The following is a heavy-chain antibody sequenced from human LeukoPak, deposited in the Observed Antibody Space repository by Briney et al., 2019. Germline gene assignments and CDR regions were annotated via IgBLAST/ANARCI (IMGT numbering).Heavy chain of an antibody. CDR2: ISGSSFST. J-gene: IGHJ2*01. CDR1: GFTFSSYA. V-gene: IGHV3-23*01. CDR3: AKDIEVAITGHYFDL. D-gene: IGHD3-22*01. Sequence: GGSLRLSCAASGFTFSSYAMSWVRQAPGQGLEWLSAISGSSFSTHYADSVKGRFTISRDNSKTTLFLQMNSLRAEDTALYYCAKDIEVAITGHYFDLWGRGTLVAVSS.